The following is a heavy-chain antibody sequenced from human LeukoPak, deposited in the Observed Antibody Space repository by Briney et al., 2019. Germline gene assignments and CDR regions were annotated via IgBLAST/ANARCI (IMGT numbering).Heavy chain of an antibody. CDR3: ARDYYGSGSHDY. J-gene: IGHJ4*02. CDR1: GFTFSSYW. CDR2: IKQDGSET. V-gene: IGHV3-7*04. Sequence: GGSLRLSCAASGFTFSSYWMSCVRQAPGKGPEWVAEIKQDGSETYYVDSVKGRFTITRDNAKNSLDLQMNSLRAEDTAVYYCARDYYGSGSHDYWGQGTLVTVSS. D-gene: IGHD3-10*01.